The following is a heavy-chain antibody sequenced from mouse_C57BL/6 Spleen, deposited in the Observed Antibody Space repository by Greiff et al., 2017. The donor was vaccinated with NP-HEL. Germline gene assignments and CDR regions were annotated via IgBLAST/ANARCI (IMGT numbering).Heavy chain of an antibody. CDR3: ARYSSGPYYAMDY. Sequence: EVMLVESGGGLVKPGGSLKLSCAASGFTFSSYTMSWVRQTPEKRLEWVATISGGGGNTYYPDSVKGRFTISRDNAKNTLYLQMSSLRSEDTALYYCARYSSGPYYAMDYWGQGTSVTVSS. J-gene: IGHJ4*01. D-gene: IGHD3-2*02. CDR2: ISGGGGNT. CDR1: GFTFSSYT. V-gene: IGHV5-9*01.